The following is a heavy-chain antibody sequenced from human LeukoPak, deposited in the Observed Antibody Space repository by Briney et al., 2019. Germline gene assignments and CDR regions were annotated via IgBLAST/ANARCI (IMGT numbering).Heavy chain of an antibody. V-gene: IGHV1-2*02. J-gene: IGHJ4*02. CDR1: GYTFTGYY. D-gene: IGHD2-21*02. Sequence: ASVKVSCKASGYTFTGYYMHWVRQAPGQGLEWMGWINPSSGGTNYAQKFQGRVTMTRDTSISTAYMELSRLRSDDTAVYYCAGSDSAIPFDYWGQGTLVTVSS. CDR2: INPSSGGT. CDR3: AGSDSAIPFDY.